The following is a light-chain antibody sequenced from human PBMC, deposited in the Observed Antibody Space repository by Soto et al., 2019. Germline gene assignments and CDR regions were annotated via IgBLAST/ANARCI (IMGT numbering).Light chain of an antibody. CDR2: GAS. J-gene: IGKJ1*01. V-gene: IGKV3-20*01. Sequence: EIVLTQSPGTLSLSPGERATLSCRASQSVSSSYLAWYQQKPGQAPMLLIYGASSRATGIPDRFSGSGSGTDFTLTISRLGPEYFAVYYCQQYCSSSWTLGQVTKVEIK. CDR1: QSVSSSY. CDR3: QQYCSSSWT.